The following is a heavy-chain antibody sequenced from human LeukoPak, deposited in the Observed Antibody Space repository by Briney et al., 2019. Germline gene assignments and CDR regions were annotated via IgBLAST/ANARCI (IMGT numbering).Heavy chain of an antibody. J-gene: IGHJ4*02. Sequence: GGSLRLSCAASGFTFSSYGMHWVRQAPGKGLEWVAVIWYDGSNKYYADSVKGRFTITRDNSKNTLYLQMNSLGAEDSAVYYCAKQSSSWSFDYWGQGTLVTVSS. V-gene: IGHV3-33*06. CDR1: GFTFSSYG. D-gene: IGHD6-13*01. CDR3: AKQSSSWSFDY. CDR2: IWYDGSNK.